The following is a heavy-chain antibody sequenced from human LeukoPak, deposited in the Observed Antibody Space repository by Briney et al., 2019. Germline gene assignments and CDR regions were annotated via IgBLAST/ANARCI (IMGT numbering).Heavy chain of an antibody. CDR2: IGSSGGST. V-gene: IGHV3-23*01. CDR1: GVTFNDYP. Sequence: PGGSLRLSCAASGVTFNDYPMSWVRQAPGKGLEWVSVIGSSGGSTHYADSVKGRFTISRDNSRNTLSLQMNSLRAEDTAVYYCAKDPSDYVGAFDIWGQGTMVSVSS. D-gene: IGHD4-23*01. CDR3: AKDPSDYVGAFDI. J-gene: IGHJ3*02.